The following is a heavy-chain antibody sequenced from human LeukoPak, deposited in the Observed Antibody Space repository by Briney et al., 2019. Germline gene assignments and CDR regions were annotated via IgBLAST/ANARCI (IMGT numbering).Heavy chain of an antibody. J-gene: IGHJ3*02. CDR1: GGSFSDYY. Sequence: PSETLSLTCAVYGGSFSDYYWSWIRQPPGKGLEWIGEINHSGSTNYNPSLKSRVTISVDTSKNQFSLKLSSVTAAETAVYYCARGGAWLVPDACDIWGQGTMVTVCS. V-gene: IGHV4-34*01. CDR2: INHSGST. D-gene: IGHD6-19*01. CDR3: ARGGAWLVPDACDI.